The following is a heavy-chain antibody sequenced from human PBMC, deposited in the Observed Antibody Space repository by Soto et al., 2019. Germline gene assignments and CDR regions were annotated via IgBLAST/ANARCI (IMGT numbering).Heavy chain of an antibody. V-gene: IGHV1-18*01. D-gene: IGHD2-15*01. CDR3: ARGTYCSGGNCYISSNFDY. J-gene: IGHJ4*02. CDR1: GYTFTSYG. CDR2: ISTNSGDT. Sequence: QVQLVQSGAEVKEPGASVTVSCKASGYTFTSYGIIWVRQAPVQGLEWMGRISTNSGDTDYEQKLQGRVTMTTDTSTRTAYMELRSLRSDDTAVYYCARGTYCSGGNCYISSNFDYWGQGTLVTVSS.